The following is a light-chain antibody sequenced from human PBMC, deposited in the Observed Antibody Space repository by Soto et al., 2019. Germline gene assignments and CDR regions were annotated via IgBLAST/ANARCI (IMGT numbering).Light chain of an antibody. CDR2: WAS. CDR3: QQYYTLPLT. CDR1: QSVLFTSNNKTY. J-gene: IGKJ4*01. Sequence: DIVMTQSPDSLAVSLGERATINCESSQSVLFTSNNKTYLAWYQQKPGQPPKLLLSWASARESGVPERFSGSGSGTLFSLSISRLQAEDVAVYYCQQYYTLPLTFGGGTKVEIK. V-gene: IGKV4-1*01.